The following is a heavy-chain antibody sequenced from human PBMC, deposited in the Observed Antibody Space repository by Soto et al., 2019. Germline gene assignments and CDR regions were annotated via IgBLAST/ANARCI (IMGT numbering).Heavy chain of an antibody. J-gene: IGHJ4*02. V-gene: IGHV3-30*03. CDR1: GFTFSDYG. CDR3: ARSTYCNGGSCYPQY. D-gene: IGHD2-15*01. Sequence: SCEGPGFTFSDYGFHWVRQAPGKGLEWVAMISYDGSDRYYRDSVQGRFTISRDDSKNTVFLQMNSLRTEDTAMYYCARSTYCNGGSCYPQYWGPGTLVTVSS. CDR2: ISYDGSDR.